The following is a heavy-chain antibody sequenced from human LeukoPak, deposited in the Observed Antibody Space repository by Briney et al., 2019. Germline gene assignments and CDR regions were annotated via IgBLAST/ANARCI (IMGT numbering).Heavy chain of an antibody. CDR1: GYSFTSYW. CDR3: XRLTAAMFSGXXYXDV. Sequence: GESLKISCKGSGYSFTSYWIGWVRQMPGKGLEWMGIIYPGDSDTRYSPSFQGQVTISADKSISTAYLQWSSLKASDTAMYSCXRLTAAMFSGXXYXDVXGKXXXVXXSS. V-gene: IGHV5-51*01. CDR2: IYPGDSDT. J-gene: IGHJ6*03. D-gene: IGHD2-2*01.